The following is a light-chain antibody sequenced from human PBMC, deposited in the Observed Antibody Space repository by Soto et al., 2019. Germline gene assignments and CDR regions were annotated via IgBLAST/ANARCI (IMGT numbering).Light chain of an antibody. CDR1: QSVGSK. CDR3: QQYNNWPPLT. J-gene: IGKJ4*01. Sequence: EVVMTQSPATLSVSPGERATLSCRASQSVGSKLAWYQQKPGQAPRLLSFDAFTRATGIPARFSGSGSGTEFTLFISSLQSEDFAVYYCQQYNNWPPLTFGGGTKVDIK. CDR2: DAF. V-gene: IGKV3-15*01.